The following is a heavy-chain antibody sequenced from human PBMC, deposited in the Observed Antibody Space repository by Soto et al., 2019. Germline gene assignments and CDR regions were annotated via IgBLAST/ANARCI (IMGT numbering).Heavy chain of an antibody. CDR2: IYYSGST. V-gene: IGHV4-30-4*01. J-gene: IGHJ4*02. D-gene: IGHD3-10*01. Sequence: SETLSLTCTVSGGSLSSYYWSWIRQPPGKGLEWIGYIYYSGSTYYNPSLKSRVTISVDTSKNQFSLKLSSVTAADTAVYYCARAQGSGFLVSWGQGTLVTVSS. CDR1: GGSLSSYY. CDR3: ARAQGSGFLVS.